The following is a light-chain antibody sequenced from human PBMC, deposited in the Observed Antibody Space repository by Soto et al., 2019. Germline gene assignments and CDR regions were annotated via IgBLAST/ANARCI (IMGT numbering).Light chain of an antibody. J-gene: IGKJ4*01. CDR3: QQRSNWPPIT. CDR1: QSVSSSY. CDR2: GAS. V-gene: IGKV3D-20*02. Sequence: VLTQAAGTRSLSAGERATLSCRAGQSVSSSYLAWYQQKPGQAPRLLIYGASSRATGIPDRFSGSGSGTDFTLTISSLEPEDCAVYYCQQRSNWPPITFGGGTKVDIK.